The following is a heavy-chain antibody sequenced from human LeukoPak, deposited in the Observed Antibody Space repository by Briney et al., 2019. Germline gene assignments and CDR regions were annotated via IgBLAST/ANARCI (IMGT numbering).Heavy chain of an antibody. J-gene: IGHJ5*02. CDR1: GFTLSTYA. Sequence: PGGSLRLSCAASGFTLSTYAMSWVRQTPGKGLEWVAATSSSDAGTYHAGSVKGRFTISRDNSKNTLYLQVNSLRAEDTAVYYCAKDDGLIMFSSWGQGTLVTVSS. V-gene: IGHV3-23*01. CDR3: AKDDGLIMFSS. D-gene: IGHD3-16*01. CDR2: TSSSDAGT.